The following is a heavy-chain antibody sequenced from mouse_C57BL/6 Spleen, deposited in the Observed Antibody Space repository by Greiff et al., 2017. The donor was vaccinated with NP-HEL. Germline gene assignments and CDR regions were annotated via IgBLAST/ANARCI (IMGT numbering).Heavy chain of an antibody. V-gene: IGHV1-80*01. Sequence: SGAELVKPGASVKTSCKASGYAFSSYWMNWVKQRPGKGLEWIGQIYPGDGDTNYNGKFKGKATLTADKSSSTAYMQLSSLTSEDSAVYFCATMVTTGYYFDYWGQGTTLTVSS. J-gene: IGHJ2*01. CDR3: ATMVTTGYYFDY. CDR1: GYAFSSYW. D-gene: IGHD2-2*01. CDR2: IYPGDGDT.